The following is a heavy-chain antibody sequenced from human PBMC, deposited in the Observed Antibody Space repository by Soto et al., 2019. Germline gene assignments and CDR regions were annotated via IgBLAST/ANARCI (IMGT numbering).Heavy chain of an antibody. V-gene: IGHV3-23*01. J-gene: IGHJ5*02. CDR2: ISGSGGST. Sequence: PGGSLRRSCAASVFTFSSYAMTWVRQAPGKGLDWVSAISGSGGSTYYADSVKGRFTISRDNSKNTLYLQMNRLRAEDTAVYYCAKGGSLRFLEWLPPEHLQGPWGQGTLLTVSS. D-gene: IGHD3-3*01. CDR1: VFTFSSYA. CDR3: AKGGSLRFLEWLPPEHLQGP.